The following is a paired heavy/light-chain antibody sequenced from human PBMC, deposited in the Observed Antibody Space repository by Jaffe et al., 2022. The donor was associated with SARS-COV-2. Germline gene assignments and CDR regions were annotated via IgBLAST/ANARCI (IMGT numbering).Light chain of an antibody. CDR2: DAS. J-gene: IGKJ5*01. Sequence: EIVLTQSPATLSLSPGERATLSCRASQSVSSYLAWYQQKPGQAPRLLIYDASNRATGIPARFSGSGSGTDFTLTISSLEPEDFAVYYCQQRSNWPITFGQGTRLEIK. CDR1: QSVSSY. CDR3: QQRSNWPIT. V-gene: IGKV3-11*01.
Heavy chain of an antibody. D-gene: IGHD1-26*01. CDR2: INHSGST. CDR1: GGSFSGYY. CDR3: ARGKWELLLWPRLLCAFDI. Sequence: QVQLHQWGAGLLKPSETLSLTCAVYGGSFSGYYWSWIRQPPGKGLEWIGEINHSGSTNYNPSLKSRVTISVDTSKNQFSLKLSSVTAADTAVYYCARGKWELLLWPRLLCAFDIWGQGTMVTVSS. J-gene: IGHJ3*02. V-gene: IGHV4-34*01.